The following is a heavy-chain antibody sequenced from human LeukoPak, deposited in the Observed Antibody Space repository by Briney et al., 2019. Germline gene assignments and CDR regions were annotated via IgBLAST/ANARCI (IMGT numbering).Heavy chain of an antibody. CDR2: INHSGST. D-gene: IGHD6-19*01. Sequence: SETLSLTCAVYGGSFSGYYWSWIRQPPGKGLEWIGEINHSGSTNYNPSLKSRVTISVDTSKNQFSLKLSSVTAADTAMYYCARAVAGSKWFDPWGQGTLVTVSS. CDR3: ARAVAGSKWFDP. V-gene: IGHV4-34*01. J-gene: IGHJ5*02. CDR1: GGSFSGYY.